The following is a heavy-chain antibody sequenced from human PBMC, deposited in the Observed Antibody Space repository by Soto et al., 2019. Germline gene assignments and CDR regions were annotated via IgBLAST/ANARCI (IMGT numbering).Heavy chain of an antibody. CDR2: IWYDGSNK. CDR3: ARDDLAVAGRKKFDY. CDR1: GLTFSSYG. V-gene: IGHV3-33*01. Sequence: GGSLRLSCAASGLTFSSYGMHWVRQAPGKGLEWVAVIWYDGSNKYYADSVKGRFTISRGNSKNTLYLQMNSLRAEDTAVYYCARDDLAVAGRKKFDYWGQGTLVTVSS. J-gene: IGHJ4*02. D-gene: IGHD6-19*01.